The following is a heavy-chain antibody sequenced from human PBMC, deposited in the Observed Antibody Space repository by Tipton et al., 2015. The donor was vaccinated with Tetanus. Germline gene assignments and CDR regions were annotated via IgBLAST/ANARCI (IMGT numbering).Heavy chain of an antibody. J-gene: IGHJ4*02. CDR3: ARMDTAMVYFDY. V-gene: IGHV1-3*01. Sequence: QLVQSGAEVKKPGASVKVSCKASGYTFTSNAMHWVRQAPGQRLEWMGWINAGNGNTKYSQKFQGRVTITRDTSASTAYMELSSLRSEDTAVYYCARMDTAMVYFDYWGQGTLVTVSS. CDR1: GYTFTSNA. CDR2: INAGNGNT. D-gene: IGHD5-18*01.